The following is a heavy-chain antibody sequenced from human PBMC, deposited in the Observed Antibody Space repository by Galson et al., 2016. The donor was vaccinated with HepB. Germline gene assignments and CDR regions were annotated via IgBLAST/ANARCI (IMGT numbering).Heavy chain of an antibody. CDR3: ARHNPEFDGFVI. J-gene: IGHJ4*02. CDR2: ISAYNGHT. Sequence: SVKVSCKASGYRFTSSSISWVRQAPGQGFEWMGWISAYNGHTNYAQKLQGRVTMTAHTPTSTAYMELRSLSSDDTAVYFCARHNPEFDGFVIWGQGTLYTVSS. D-gene: IGHD3-9*01. CDR1: GYRFTSSS. V-gene: IGHV1-18*01.